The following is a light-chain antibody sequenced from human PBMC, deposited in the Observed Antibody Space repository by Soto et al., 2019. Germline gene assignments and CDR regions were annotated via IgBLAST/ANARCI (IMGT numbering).Light chain of an antibody. V-gene: IGKV1-5*03. CDR1: QSISSW. Sequence: DIQMTQSPSTLSASVGDRVTITCRASQSISSWLAWYQQKPGKAPTLLIYKASSLESGVPSWFSGSGSGTEFTRTISSLQPDDFATYYCQQYNSYRTFGQGTKVEIK. CDR3: QQYNSYRT. CDR2: KAS. J-gene: IGKJ1*01.